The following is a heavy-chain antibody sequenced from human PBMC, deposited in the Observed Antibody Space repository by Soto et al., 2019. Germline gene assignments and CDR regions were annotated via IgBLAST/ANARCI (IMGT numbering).Heavy chain of an antibody. Sequence: EVQLVESGGGLVQPGGSLRLSCAASGFTFSSYSTNWVRQAPGKGLEWVSYISSSSSTIYYADSVKGRFTISRDNAKNSLYLQMNSLRAEDTAVYYCARDEVSSDSGSYSYYYYMDVWGKGTTVTVSS. CDR2: ISSSSSTI. CDR3: ARDEVSSDSGSYSYYYYMDV. J-gene: IGHJ6*03. D-gene: IGHD3-10*01. V-gene: IGHV3-48*01. CDR1: GFTFSSYS.